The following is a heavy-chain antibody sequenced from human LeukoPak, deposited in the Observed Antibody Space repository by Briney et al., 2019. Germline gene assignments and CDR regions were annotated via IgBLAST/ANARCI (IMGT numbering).Heavy chain of an antibody. D-gene: IGHD3-9*01. V-gene: IGHV4-31*03. CDR2: IYYSGST. J-gene: IGHJ5*02. CDR1: GGSLSSGGYY. Sequence: SETLSLTCTVSGGSLSSGGYYWSWLRQHPGTGLEWIGYIYYSGSTYYNPSLKSRVTISVDTSKNQFSLKLSSVTAADTAVYYCASSAGDYDILTGYSSNWFDPWGQGTLVTVSS. CDR3: ASSAGDYDILTGYSSNWFDP.